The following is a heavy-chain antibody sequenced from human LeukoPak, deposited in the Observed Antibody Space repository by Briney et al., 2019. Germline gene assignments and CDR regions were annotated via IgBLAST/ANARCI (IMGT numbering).Heavy chain of an antibody. CDR2: ISYDGSNK. CDR1: GFTFSSYW. CDR3: AKDRWGAVAGTGDAFDI. D-gene: IGHD6-19*01. V-gene: IGHV3-30*18. Sequence: GGSLRLSCAASGFTFSSYWMSWVRQAPGKGLEWVAVISYDGSNKYYADSVKGRFTISRDNSKNTLYLQMNSLRAEDTAVYYCAKDRWGAVAGTGDAFDIWGQGTMVTVSS. J-gene: IGHJ3*02.